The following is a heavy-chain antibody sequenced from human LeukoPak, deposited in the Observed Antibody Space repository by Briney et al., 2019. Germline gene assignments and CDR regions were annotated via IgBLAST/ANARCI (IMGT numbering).Heavy chain of an antibody. CDR2: TYPGGSDT. CDR3: ARQYSSGWYRHFDY. Sequence: GESLKISCKGSGYSFTNYWIGWVRQMPGKGLEWVGVTYPGGSDTRYSPSFQGQVTISADKSTTTVYLQWSSLKASDTAMYYCARQYSSGWYRHFDYWGQGTLVTVSS. V-gene: IGHV5-51*01. D-gene: IGHD6-19*01. J-gene: IGHJ4*02. CDR1: GYSFTNYW.